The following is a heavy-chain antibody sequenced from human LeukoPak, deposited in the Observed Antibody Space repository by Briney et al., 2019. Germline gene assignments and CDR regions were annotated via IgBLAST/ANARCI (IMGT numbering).Heavy chain of an antibody. CDR2: VSSGSSYI. CDR3: ARANWNDVFYFDY. CDR1: GFTFSSYW. V-gene: IGHV3-21*01. D-gene: IGHD1-20*01. Sequence: GGSLRLSCAATGFTFSSYWIHWVRQAPGKGLVWVSSVSSGSSYISYADSVKGRFTISRDNAKNSLYLQMNSLRAEDTAVYYCARANWNDVFYFDYWGQGTLVTVSS. J-gene: IGHJ4*02.